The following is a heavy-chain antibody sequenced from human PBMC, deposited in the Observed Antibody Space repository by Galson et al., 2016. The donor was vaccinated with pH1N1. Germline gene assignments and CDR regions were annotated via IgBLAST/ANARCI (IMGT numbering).Heavy chain of an antibody. CDR3: AREGGRAGACDS. CDR2: IIPLFGTG. V-gene: IGHV1-69*06. D-gene: IGHD6-25*01. CDR1: RGTFSNYV. Sequence: SVKVSCKASRGTFSNYVINWVRQAPGQGLEWMGGIIPLFGTGYNARNFQGRSTITADKSTGTTYMELNSLTSEDTALCFCAREGGRAGACDSGGPGTMVTGS. J-gene: IGHJ3*02.